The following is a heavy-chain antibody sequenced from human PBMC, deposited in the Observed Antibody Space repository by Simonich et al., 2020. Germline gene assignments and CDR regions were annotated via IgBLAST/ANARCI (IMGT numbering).Heavy chain of an antibody. V-gene: IGHV4-34*01. CDR1: GGSFSGYY. CDR3: ARGLRVAAAGTAFQH. D-gene: IGHD6-13*01. Sequence: QVQLQQWGAGLLKPSETLSLTCAVYGGSFSGYYWSWIRQPPGKGLEWIGEINHSGSTNYNPSLKSRVTISVDTSKNQFSLKLSSVTAADTAVYYGARGLRVAAAGTAFQHWGQGTLVTVSS. CDR2: INHSGST. J-gene: IGHJ1*01.